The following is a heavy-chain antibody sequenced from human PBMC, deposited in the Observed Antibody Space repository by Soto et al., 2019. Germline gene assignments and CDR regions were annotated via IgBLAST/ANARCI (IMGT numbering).Heavy chain of an antibody. CDR1: GYTFTSYY. Sequence: VKVSCKASGYTFTSYYMHWVRQAPGQGLEWMGIINPSGGSTSYAQKFQGRVTMTRDTSTSTVYMELSSLRSEDTAVYYCVTSVATEPHFDYWGQGTLVTVSS. V-gene: IGHV1-46*01. J-gene: IGHJ4*02. CDR2: INPSGGST. D-gene: IGHD5-12*01. CDR3: VTSVATEPHFDY.